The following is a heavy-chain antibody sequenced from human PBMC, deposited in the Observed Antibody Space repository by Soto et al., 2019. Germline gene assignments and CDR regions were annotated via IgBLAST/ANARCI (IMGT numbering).Heavy chain of an antibody. CDR1: GGTFSSYA. V-gene: IGHV1-69*12. D-gene: IGHD1-20*01. CDR2: IIPIFGTA. CDR3: ASSVTGTVSCYYGMAA. J-gene: IGHJ6*02. Sequence: QVQLVQSGAEVKKPGSSVKVSCKASGGTFSSYAISWVRQAPGQGLEWMGGIIPIFGTANYAQKFQGRVTVPAAESTRTDYMDLGSLRSVDTAVYYCASSVTGTVSCYYGMAAWGQGTTVTVSS.